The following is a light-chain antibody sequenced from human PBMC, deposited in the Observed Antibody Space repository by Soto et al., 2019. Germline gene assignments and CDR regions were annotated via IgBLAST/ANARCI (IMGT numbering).Light chain of an antibody. CDR1: SSDVGGYNY. J-gene: IGLJ1*01. Sequence: QSALTQPRSVSGSPGQSVTIYCTGTSSDVGGYNYVSWYQQHPGKAPKLMIYDVSKRPSGVPDRFSGSKSGNTASLTISGLQAEDDADYYCCSYAGSYKGYVFGTGTKLTVL. CDR2: DVS. V-gene: IGLV2-11*01. CDR3: CSYAGSYKGYV.